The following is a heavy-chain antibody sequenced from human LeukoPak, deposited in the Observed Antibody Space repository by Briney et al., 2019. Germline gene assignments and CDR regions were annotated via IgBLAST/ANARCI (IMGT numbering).Heavy chain of an antibody. CDR2: IKQDGSEK. D-gene: IGHD2-2*01. J-gene: IGHJ6*02. CDR3: VRDRCSSTSCYYYYYYGMDV. Sequence: GGSLRLSCAASGFTFNSYWMTWVRQAPGRGLEWVANIKQDGSEKYYVDSVKGRFTISRDNAKNSLYLQMNSLRAEDTAVYYCVRDRCSSTSCYYYYYYGMDVWGQGTTVTVSS. CDR1: GFTFNSYW. V-gene: IGHV3-7*03.